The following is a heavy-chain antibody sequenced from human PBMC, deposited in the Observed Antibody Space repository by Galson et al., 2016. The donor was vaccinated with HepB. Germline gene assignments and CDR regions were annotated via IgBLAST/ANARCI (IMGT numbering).Heavy chain of an antibody. CDR3: AKEGGYNWGSIDY. J-gene: IGHJ4*02. D-gene: IGHD5-24*01. CDR2: TSGSSGST. V-gene: IGHV3-23*01. Sequence: SLRLSCAASGFTFSIYAMSWVRQAPGKGLEWVSGTSGSSGSTYYADSVKGRFTISRDNSKNTLDLQMNSLRAEDTAVYYCAKEGGYNWGSIDYWGPGTLVSVSP. CDR1: GFTFSIYA.